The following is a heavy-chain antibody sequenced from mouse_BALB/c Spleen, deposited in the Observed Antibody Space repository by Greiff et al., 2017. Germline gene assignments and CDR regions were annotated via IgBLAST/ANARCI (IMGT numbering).Heavy chain of an antibody. Sequence: EVQRVESGGGLVKPGGSLKLSCAASGFTFSSYAMSWVRQTPEKRLEWVASISSGGSTYYPDSVKGRFTISRDNARNILYLQMSSLRSEDTAMYYCARDYYGYAMDYWGQGTSVTVSS. J-gene: IGHJ4*01. CDR1: GFTFSSYA. CDR3: ARDYYGYAMDY. V-gene: IGHV5-6-5*01. D-gene: IGHD2-1*01. CDR2: ISSGGST.